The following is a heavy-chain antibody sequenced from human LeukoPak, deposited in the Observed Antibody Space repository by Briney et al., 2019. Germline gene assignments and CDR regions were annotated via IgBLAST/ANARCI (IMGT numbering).Heavy chain of an antibody. Sequence: GGSLRLSCVASGFPFSSYWMSWVRQAPGKGLEWVANIKQDGSEKYYVDSVKGRFTISRDNAKNSLYLQMNSLRAEDTAVYYCARVDYGGEGAFDIWGQGTMVTVSS. D-gene: IGHD4-23*01. CDR2: IKQDGSEK. CDR3: ARVDYGGEGAFDI. V-gene: IGHV3-7*01. J-gene: IGHJ3*02. CDR1: GFPFSSYW.